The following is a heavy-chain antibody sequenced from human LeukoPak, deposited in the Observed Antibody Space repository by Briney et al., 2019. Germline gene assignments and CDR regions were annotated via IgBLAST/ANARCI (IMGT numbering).Heavy chain of an antibody. CDR3: ARSSSTVTTDC. D-gene: IGHD4-17*01. J-gene: IGHJ4*02. V-gene: IGHV7-4-1*02. Sequence: ASVKVSCKASGYTFTNYDMNWVRQAPGQGLEWMGWINTNTGNPTYAQGFTGRFVFSLDTSVSTTYLQISGLKAEDTAVYYCARSSSTVTTDCWGQGTQVTVSS. CDR1: GYTFTNYD. CDR2: INTNTGNP.